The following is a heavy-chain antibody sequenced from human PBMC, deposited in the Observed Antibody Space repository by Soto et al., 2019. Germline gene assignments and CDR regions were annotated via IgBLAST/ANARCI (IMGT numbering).Heavy chain of an antibody. Sequence: EVQVVESGGGLVQHGGSLRLSCAASGFTFSSHWMTWVRQVPGKGLEWVANINQDGSDQYYVDSVKGRFTISRDNAKNSLCLHMNSLRVEDTAVYFCATSMRHTLNPWGQGTLVTVSS. V-gene: IGHV3-7*01. CDR3: ATSMRHTLNP. CDR2: INQDGSDQ. CDR1: GFTFSSHW. D-gene: IGHD2-8*01. J-gene: IGHJ5*02.